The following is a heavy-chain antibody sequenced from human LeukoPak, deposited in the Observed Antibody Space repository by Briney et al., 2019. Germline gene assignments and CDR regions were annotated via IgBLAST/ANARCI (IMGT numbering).Heavy chain of an antibody. CDR3: ASLDTAMVPAY. CDR1: GGSISSSNW. J-gene: IGHJ4*02. Sequence: SETLSLTCAVSGGSISSSNWWSWVRQPPGKGLEWIGEIYHSGSTYYNPSLKSRVTISVDTSKNQFSLKLSSVTAADTAVYYCASLDTAMVPAYWGQGTLVTVSS. D-gene: IGHD5-18*01. V-gene: IGHV4-4*02. CDR2: IYHSGST.